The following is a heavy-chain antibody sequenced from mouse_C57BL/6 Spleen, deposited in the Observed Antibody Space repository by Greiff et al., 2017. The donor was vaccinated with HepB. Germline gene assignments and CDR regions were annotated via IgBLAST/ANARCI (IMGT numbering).Heavy chain of an antibody. V-gene: IGHV1-82*01. CDR1: GYAFSSSW. D-gene: IGHD1-1*01. Sequence: QVQLQQSGPELVKPGASVKISCKASGYAFSSSWMNWVKQRPGKGLEWIGRIYPGDGDTNYNGKFKGKATLTADKSSSTAYMQLSSLTSEDSAVYFCARLGYYGSNPYAMDYWGQGTSVTVSS. CDR3: ARLGYYGSNPYAMDY. J-gene: IGHJ4*01. CDR2: IYPGDGDT.